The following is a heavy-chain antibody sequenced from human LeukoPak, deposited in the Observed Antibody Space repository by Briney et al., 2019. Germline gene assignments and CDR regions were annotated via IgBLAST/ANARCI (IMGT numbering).Heavy chain of an antibody. J-gene: IGHJ4*02. Sequence: GGSLRLSCAASGFTFGRHSLNWVRQAPGKGLEWVSSISGAGRYIFYADSVKGRFTISRDNAKNSVYLQMNSLRADDTAVYYCARAHSNWVGQFAYWGQGTLVAVSS. CDR1: GFTFGRHS. V-gene: IGHV3-21*01. CDR2: ISGAGRYI. D-gene: IGHD4-11*01. CDR3: ARAHSNWVGQFAY.